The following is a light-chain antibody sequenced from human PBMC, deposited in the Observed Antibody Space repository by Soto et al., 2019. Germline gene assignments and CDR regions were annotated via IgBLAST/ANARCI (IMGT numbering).Light chain of an antibody. CDR2: LGS. Sequence: DIVMTQSPLSLPVTPGEPASISCRSSQSLLHRNGYNYLDWYLQKPGQSPQLLIYLGSSRSSGVPDRFSGSGSGTDFTLKISSVEPDDVGIYYCMQALQTPFTFGPGTKVDIK. CDR1: QSLLHRNGYNY. CDR3: MQALQTPFT. J-gene: IGKJ3*01. V-gene: IGKV2-28*01.